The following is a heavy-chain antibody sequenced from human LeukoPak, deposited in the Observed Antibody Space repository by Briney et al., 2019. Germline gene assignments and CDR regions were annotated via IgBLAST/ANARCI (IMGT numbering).Heavy chain of an antibody. V-gene: IGHV3-15*01. J-gene: IGHJ5*02. CDR1: GFTFSKAW. D-gene: IGHD3-10*01. Sequence: GGSLRLSCAVSGFTFSKAWMSWVRQTPGKGLEWVGRILSKTSGGTTDYATPVKGRFTISRDDSKNMLYLHMNSLQIEDTAVYYCADYYASGSYPPWGQGTLVTVSS. CDR3: ADYYASGSYPP. CDR2: ILSKTSGGTT.